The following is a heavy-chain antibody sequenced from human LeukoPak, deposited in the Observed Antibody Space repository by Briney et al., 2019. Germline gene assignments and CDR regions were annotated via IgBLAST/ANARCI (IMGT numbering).Heavy chain of an antibody. CDR1: GDSISSSSYS. CDR2: ISSSGAYI. Sequence: ETLSLTCTVSGDSISSSSYSWGWVRQAPGKGLEWVSSISSSGAYIFYADSVKGRFTISRDNAKNSLYLQMNSLRAEDTAVYYCAREPTTVSPPGWGQGTLVTVSS. V-gene: IGHV3-21*01. D-gene: IGHD4-11*01. J-gene: IGHJ4*02. CDR3: AREPTTVSPPG.